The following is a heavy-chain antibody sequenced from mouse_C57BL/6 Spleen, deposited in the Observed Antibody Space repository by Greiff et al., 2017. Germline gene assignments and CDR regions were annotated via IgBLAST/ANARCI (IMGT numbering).Heavy chain of an antibody. V-gene: IGHV1-78*01. CDR1: GYTFTDHT. Sequence: QVQLQQSDAELVKPGASVKISCKVSGYTFTDHTIHWMKQRPEQGLEWIGYIYPRDGSTKYNEKFKGKATLTADKSSTPAYLQLNSLTSADTAVYFWERRGGYLDFWGKGTTLTVSS. J-gene: IGHJ2*01. CDR3: ERRGGYLDF. CDR2: IYPRDGST. D-gene: IGHD2-2*01.